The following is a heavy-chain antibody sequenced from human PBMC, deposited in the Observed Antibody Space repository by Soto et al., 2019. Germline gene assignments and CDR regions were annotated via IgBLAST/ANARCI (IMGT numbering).Heavy chain of an antibody. Sequence: QLQLQESGSRLVKPSQTLSLTCTVSGGSISSGDYSWSWIRQPPGKGLEWIGYIYQSGSTHYNPSLKSRVTISVDTSKNQFSLKLSSVTAADTAVYYCASQGYWGQGTQVTVSS. V-gene: IGHV4-30-2*01. J-gene: IGHJ4*02. CDR3: ASQGY. CDR1: GGSISSGDYS. CDR2: IYQSGST.